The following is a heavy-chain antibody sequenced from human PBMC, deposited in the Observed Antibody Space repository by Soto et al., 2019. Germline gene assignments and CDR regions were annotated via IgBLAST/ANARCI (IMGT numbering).Heavy chain of an antibody. CDR2: INMDGSST. V-gene: IGHV3-74*01. J-gene: IGHJ4*02. CDR3: ARGPRGLYHTDY. Sequence: EVQLVESVGGLVQPGGSLRLSCAASGFTFSSDWMHWVRQGAGKGLEWVSRINMDGSSTNYADSVKGRFTISRDNANNTLYLQMASLRAEDTAVYYCARGPRGLYHTDYWGQGALVTVSS. CDR1: GFTFSSDW. D-gene: IGHD1-26*01.